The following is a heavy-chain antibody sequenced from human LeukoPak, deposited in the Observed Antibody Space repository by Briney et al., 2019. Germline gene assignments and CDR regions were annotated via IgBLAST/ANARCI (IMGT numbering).Heavy chain of an antibody. J-gene: IGHJ4*02. CDR2: INTDGSST. Sequence: PGGSPSPSCAASGFTFSSYWMHWVRQAPGKGLVWVSRINTDGSSTSYADSVKGRFTISRDNAKNTLFLQMNSLRAEDTAVYYCATDPSGSSDYMCQGTLVTVSS. V-gene: IGHV3-74*01. CDR1: GFTFSSYW. CDR3: ATDPSGSSDY. D-gene: IGHD3-10*01.